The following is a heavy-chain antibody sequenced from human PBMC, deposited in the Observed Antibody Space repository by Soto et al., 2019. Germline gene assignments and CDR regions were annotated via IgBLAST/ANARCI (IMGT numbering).Heavy chain of an antibody. CDR1: GGTFSSYA. D-gene: IGHD6-6*01. CDR2: VIPIFGTA. V-gene: IGHV1-69*06. CDR3: ARGGSIAARLCYY. J-gene: IGHJ4*02. Sequence: QVQLVQSGAVVKKPGSWVEVSCKASGGTFSSYAISWVRQAPGQGLEWMGGVIPIFGTANYEQKFQGRVTITADKSTTTAYMELSSLRSEDTAVYYCARGGSIAARLCYYWGQGTLVTVSS.